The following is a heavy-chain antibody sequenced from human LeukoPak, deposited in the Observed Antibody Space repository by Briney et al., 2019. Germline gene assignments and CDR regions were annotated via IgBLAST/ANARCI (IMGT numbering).Heavy chain of an antibody. CDR2: FDPEDGET. J-gene: IGHJ4*02. Sequence: ASVKVSCKVSGYTLTELSMHWVRQAPGKGLEWMGGFDPEDGETIYAQNFQGRVTETEDTSTDTAYMELSSLRSEDTAVYYCATTLGYSGYDYHYRGQGTLVTVSS. CDR1: GYTLTELS. D-gene: IGHD5-12*01. V-gene: IGHV1-24*01. CDR3: ATTLGYSGYDYHY.